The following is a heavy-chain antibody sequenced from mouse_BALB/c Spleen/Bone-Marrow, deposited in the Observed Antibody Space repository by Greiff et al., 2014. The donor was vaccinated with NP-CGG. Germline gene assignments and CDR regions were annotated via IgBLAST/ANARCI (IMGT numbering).Heavy chain of an antibody. D-gene: IGHD1-2*01. CDR2: IWAGGST. V-gene: IGHV2-9*02. J-gene: IGHJ3*01. Sequence: VKLVESGPGLVAPSQSLSITCTVSGFSLTSYGVHWVRQPPGKGLEWLGVIWAGGSTNYNSALMSRLSISKDYSKSQVFLKMNSLQTDDTAMYYCARGSTTATFAYWGQGTLVTVSA. CDR1: GFSLTSYG. CDR3: ARGSTTATFAY.